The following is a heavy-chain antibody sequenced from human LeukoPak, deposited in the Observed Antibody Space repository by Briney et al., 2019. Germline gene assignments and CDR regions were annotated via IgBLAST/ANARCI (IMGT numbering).Heavy chain of an antibody. CDR1: GGSISSGGYY. CDR2: IYYSGST. V-gene: IGHV4-31*03. Sequence: SETLSLTCTVSGGSISSGGYYWSWIRQHPGKGLEWIGYIYYSGSTYYNPSLKSRVTISVDTPKNQFSLKLSSVTAADTAVYYCARERYNWNSYYFDYWGQGTLVTVSS. CDR3: ARERYNWNSYYFDY. J-gene: IGHJ4*02. D-gene: IGHD1-7*01.